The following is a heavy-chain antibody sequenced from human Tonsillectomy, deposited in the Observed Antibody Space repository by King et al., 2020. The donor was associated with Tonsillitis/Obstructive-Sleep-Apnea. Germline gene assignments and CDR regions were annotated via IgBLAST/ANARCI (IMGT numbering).Heavy chain of an antibody. CDR2: IYPGDYDT. J-gene: IGHJ3*02. D-gene: IGHD2-15*01. CDR1: GYSFTNYW. Sequence: VQLVQSGAEVKKPRESLKISCKGSGYSFTNYWIDWVRQMPGKGREWRGIIYPGDYDTRYSPSFQGQVTISADKSISTASLQWRSLKASDTAMYYCARHVGYCSGGSCPPPDIWGQGTMVTVSS. V-gene: IGHV5-51*01. CDR3: ARHVGYCSGGSCPPPDI.